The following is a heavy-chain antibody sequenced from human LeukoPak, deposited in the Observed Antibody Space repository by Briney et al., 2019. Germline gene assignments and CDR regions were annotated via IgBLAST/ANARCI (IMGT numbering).Heavy chain of an antibody. V-gene: IGHV3-7*03. CDR2: IKQDGSEK. CDR3: ARDSGWFRFDY. J-gene: IGHJ4*02. D-gene: IGHD6-19*01. Sequence: GGSLRLSCAASGFTFSSYWMSWVRQAPGKGLEWVADIKQDGSEKYYVDSVKGRFTISRDNAKNSLFLQTNSLRVDDTAVYYCARDSGWFRFDYWGQGTLVTVSS. CDR1: GFTFSSYW.